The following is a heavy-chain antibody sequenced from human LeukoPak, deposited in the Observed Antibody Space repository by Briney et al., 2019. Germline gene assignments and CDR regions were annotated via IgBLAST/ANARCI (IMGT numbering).Heavy chain of an antibody. J-gene: IGHJ4*02. D-gene: IGHD1-1*01. CDR2: ISRSGGST. CDR3: AKGHWLDY. Sequence: GGSLRLSCAASGFTFSSYGMHWVRQAPGKRLEWVSAISRSGGSTYYADSVKGRFTISRDDSKNTLFLQMNSLRADDTAIYYCAKGHWLDYWGQGTLVTVSS. V-gene: IGHV3-23*01. CDR1: GFTFSSYG.